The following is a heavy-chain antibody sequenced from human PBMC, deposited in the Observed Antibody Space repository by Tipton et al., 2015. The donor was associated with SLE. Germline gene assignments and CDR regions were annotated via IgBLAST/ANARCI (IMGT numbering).Heavy chain of an antibody. CDR1: GGSFSGYY. CDR2: INHSGST. D-gene: IGHD3-10*01. J-gene: IGHJ3*02. Sequence: LSLTCAVYGGSFSGYYWSWIRQPPGKGLEWIGEINHSGSTNYNPSLKSRVTISVDTSKNQFSLKLSSVTAADTAVYYCAREITMVRGVIIPIGAFDIWGQGTMVTVSS. V-gene: IGHV4-34*01. CDR3: AREITMVRGVIIPIGAFDI.